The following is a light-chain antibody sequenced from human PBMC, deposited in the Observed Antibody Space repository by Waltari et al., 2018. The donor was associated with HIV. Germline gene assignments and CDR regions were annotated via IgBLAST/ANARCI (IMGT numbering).Light chain of an antibody. V-gene: IGLV2-11*01. Sequence: QSALTQPRSVSRSPGQSVTIPCTGTTHDVGGYNYVSWYQHHPGKAPKLMIYDVGQRPAGVPDRFSGSKSGSTASLTISGLQVEDEADYYCCSYAGTYTLSVFGGGTKLTVL. CDR2: DVG. CDR3: CSYAGTYTLSV. J-gene: IGLJ2*01. CDR1: THDVGGYNY.